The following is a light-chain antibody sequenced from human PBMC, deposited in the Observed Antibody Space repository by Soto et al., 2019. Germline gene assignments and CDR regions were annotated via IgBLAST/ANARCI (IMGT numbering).Light chain of an antibody. CDR2: DAS. Sequence: EIVLTQSPGTLSLSPGETATLSCRASQTIGRNYLAWYQQKPGQAPRLLIYDASNRATGIPARFSGSGSGTDFTLTISSLEPEDFAVYYCQQRSNWLITFGQGTRLEIK. CDR3: QQRSNWLIT. CDR1: QTIGRNY. J-gene: IGKJ5*01. V-gene: IGKV3-11*01.